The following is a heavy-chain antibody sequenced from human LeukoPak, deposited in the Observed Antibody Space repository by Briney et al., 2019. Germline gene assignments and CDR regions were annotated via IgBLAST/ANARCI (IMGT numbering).Heavy chain of an antibody. CDR2: MNPNSGNT. CDR3: ARDPVAGTGAYFDY. D-gene: IGHD6-19*01. J-gene: IGHJ4*02. Sequence: ASVKVSCKASGYPFTSYDINWVRQATGQGLEWMGWMNPNSGNTGYAQKFQGRVTFSRNTSITTAYMELSSLRSEDTAVFYCARDPVAGTGAYFDYWGQGTLVTVSS. CDR1: GYPFTSYD. V-gene: IGHV1-8*03.